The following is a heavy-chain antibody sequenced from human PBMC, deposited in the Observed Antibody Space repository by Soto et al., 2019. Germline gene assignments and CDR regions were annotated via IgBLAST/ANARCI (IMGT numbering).Heavy chain of an antibody. D-gene: IGHD2-21*01. Sequence: SETLSLTCTVSGGSISSYYWSWIRQPPGKGLEWIGYIYYSGSTNYNPSLKSRVTISVDTSKNQFSLKLSSVTAADTAVYYCARDQGCGGDCYDAFDIWGQGTMVTVSS. J-gene: IGHJ3*02. V-gene: IGHV4-59*01. CDR1: GGSISSYY. CDR2: IYYSGST. CDR3: ARDQGCGGDCYDAFDI.